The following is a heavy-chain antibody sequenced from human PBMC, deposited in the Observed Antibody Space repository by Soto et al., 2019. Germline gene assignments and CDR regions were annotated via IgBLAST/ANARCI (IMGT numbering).Heavy chain of an antibody. CDR3: AGSGYYHNSGMDV. J-gene: IGHJ6*02. CDR2: IYHSGST. Sequence: SETLSLTCAVSGGSIGSSNWWSWVRQPPGKGLEWIGEIYHSGSTNYNPSLKSRVTISVGRSKNQFSLKLSSVTAADTAVYYCAGSGYYHNSGMDVWGQGTTVTVSS. D-gene: IGHD3-22*01. CDR1: GGSIGSSNW. V-gene: IGHV4-4*02.